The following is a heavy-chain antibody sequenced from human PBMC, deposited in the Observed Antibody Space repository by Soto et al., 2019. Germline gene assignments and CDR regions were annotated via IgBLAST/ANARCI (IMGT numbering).Heavy chain of an antibody. V-gene: IGHV1-18*04. CDR2: ISAYNGNT. D-gene: IGHD2-2*02. CDR3: ARDPHIVVVPAAISSAYNWFDP. Sequence: GASVKVSFKASGYTFTSYGISWLRQAPGQGLEWMGWISAYNGNTNYAQKLQGRVTMTTDTSTSTAYMELRSLRSDDTAVYYCARDPHIVVVPAAISSAYNWFDPWGQGTLVTVSS. J-gene: IGHJ5*02. CDR1: GYTFTSYG.